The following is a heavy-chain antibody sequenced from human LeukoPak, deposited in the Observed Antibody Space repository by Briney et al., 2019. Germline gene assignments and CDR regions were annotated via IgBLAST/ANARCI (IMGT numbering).Heavy chain of an antibody. Sequence: ASVKVSCKASGYIFSSYDITWVRQAPGQGLEWMGWVSAYNGNTKYAQKFQGRVIMTTDTSTSTAYMELRNLSSDDTAVYYCARTMTTMTTHGELDFWGQGTLVTVSS. CDR3: ARTMTTMTTHGELDF. D-gene: IGHD4-17*01. V-gene: IGHV1-18*01. J-gene: IGHJ4*02. CDR1: GYIFSSYD. CDR2: VSAYNGNT.